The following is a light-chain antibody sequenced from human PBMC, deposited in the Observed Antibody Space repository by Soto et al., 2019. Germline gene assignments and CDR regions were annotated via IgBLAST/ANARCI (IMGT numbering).Light chain of an antibody. J-gene: IGKJ5*01. CDR2: DAS. CDR3: QQRSNWIT. CDR1: QSVSSY. V-gene: IGKV3-11*01. Sequence: EIVLTQSPATLSLSPGERATLSCRASQSVSSYLAWYQQKPGQAPRLLIYDASNRATGIPARFSGSGSGTDFTLTISSLEPEDFAVYYCQQRSNWITFGQG.